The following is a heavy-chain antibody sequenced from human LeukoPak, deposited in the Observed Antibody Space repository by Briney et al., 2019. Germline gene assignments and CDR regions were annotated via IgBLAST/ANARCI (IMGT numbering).Heavy chain of an antibody. CDR2: IWYDGSNK. CDR3: ATQSWVAAGDY. V-gene: IGHV3-33*01. J-gene: IGHJ4*02. Sequence: GGSLRLSCAASGFTFSSYGMHWVRQAPGKGLEWVAVIWYDGSNKYYADSVKGRFTISRHNSKNTLYLQMNSLRAEDTAVYYCATQSWVAAGDYWGQGTLVTVSS. D-gene: IGHD2-15*01. CDR1: GFTFSSYG.